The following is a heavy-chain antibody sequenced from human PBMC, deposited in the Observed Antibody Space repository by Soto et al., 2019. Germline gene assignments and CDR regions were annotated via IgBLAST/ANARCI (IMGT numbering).Heavy chain of an antibody. Sequence: GGSLRLSCATSGFILSDCAMSWFRQAPGKGLEWVSYISSSSSVIDYADSVKGRFTVSRDNARNSLYLQMNSLGAEDTAVYYCARDLSWGSNWYYYMDVWGKGTPVSGSS. V-gene: IGHV3-48*01. D-gene: IGHD7-27*01. CDR3: ARDLSWGSNWYYYMDV. J-gene: IGHJ6*03. CDR2: ISSSSSVI. CDR1: GFILSDCA.